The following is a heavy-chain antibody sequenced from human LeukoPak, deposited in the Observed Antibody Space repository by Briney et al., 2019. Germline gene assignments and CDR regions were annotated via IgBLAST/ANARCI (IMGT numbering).Heavy chain of an antibody. CDR3: ARGHCTSPSCYFFDS. V-gene: IGHV4-34*01. CDR2: INHSGST. Sequence: ASETLSITCAVYGGSFSGYYWSWIRQPPGKGLEWIGEINHSGSTNYNPSLKSRVTMSVDTSKNQFSLKLSSVTSADTAVYYCARGHCTSPSCYFFDSWGQGTLVTVPS. J-gene: IGHJ4*02. D-gene: IGHD2-2*01. CDR1: GGSFSGYY.